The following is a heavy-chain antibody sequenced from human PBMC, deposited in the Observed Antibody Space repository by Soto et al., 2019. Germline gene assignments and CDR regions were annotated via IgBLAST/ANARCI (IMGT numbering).Heavy chain of an antibody. D-gene: IGHD2-21*02. CDR3: ARVAGVAYCGGDCYHFDY. Sequence: LSLTCTVSGDSFSSDDYYWSWIRQPPGKGLEWIGYISYRVDTYYSPSLKSRVTMSIDTSKNQFSLNVSSVTAADTAVYYCARVAGVAYCGGDCYHFDYWGQGTLVTVSS. J-gene: IGHJ4*02. CDR2: ISYRVDT. CDR1: GDSFSSDDYY. V-gene: IGHV4-30-4*01.